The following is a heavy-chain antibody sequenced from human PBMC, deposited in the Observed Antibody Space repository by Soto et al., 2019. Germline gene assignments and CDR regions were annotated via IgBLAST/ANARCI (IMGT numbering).Heavy chain of an antibody. D-gene: IGHD6-6*01. CDR2: ISYDGSNK. CDR1: GFTFSSYG. CDR3: AKDRHPFTGVKLAMDV. Sequence: GGSLRLSCAASGFTFSSYGMHWVRQAPGKGLEWVAVISYDGSNKYYADSVKGRFTISRDNSKNTLYLQMNSLRAEDTAVYYCAKDRHPFTGVKLAMDVWGQGTTVTVSS. J-gene: IGHJ6*02. V-gene: IGHV3-30*18.